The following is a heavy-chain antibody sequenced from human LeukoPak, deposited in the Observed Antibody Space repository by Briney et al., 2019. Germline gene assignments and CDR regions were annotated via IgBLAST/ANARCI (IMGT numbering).Heavy chain of an antibody. D-gene: IGHD6-19*01. CDR3: AKDVGSGWESYFDY. V-gene: IGHV3-30*18. CDR1: GFTFSSYG. CDR2: ISYDGSNE. J-gene: IGHJ4*02. Sequence: GRSLRLSCAASGFTFSSYGMHWVRQAPGKGLEWVAVISYDGSNEYYADSVKGRFTISRDNSKNTLYLQMNSLRAEDTAVYYCAKDVGSGWESYFDYWGQGTLVTVSS.